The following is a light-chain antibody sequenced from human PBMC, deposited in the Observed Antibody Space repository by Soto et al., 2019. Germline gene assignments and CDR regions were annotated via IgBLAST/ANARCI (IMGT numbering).Light chain of an antibody. V-gene: IGKV3-15*01. CDR2: DVS. CDR3: QHYNNWPT. Sequence: IVMTQSPATLSVSPGERSTLSCRSSQSVSSNLAWYQQRPGQAPRLLMYDVSTRGTGISARFSGSGSGIEFTLTISSLQSEDFAVYYCQHYNNWPTFGQGTKVDIK. CDR1: QSVSSN. J-gene: IGKJ1*01.